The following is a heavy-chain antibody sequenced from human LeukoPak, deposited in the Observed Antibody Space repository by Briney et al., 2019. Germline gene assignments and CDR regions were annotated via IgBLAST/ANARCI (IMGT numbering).Heavy chain of an antibody. J-gene: IGHJ4*02. CDR1: GFTFSSYS. CDR3: AKGHGKQLWYDY. D-gene: IGHD5-18*01. CDR2: ISSSSSYI. Sequence: GGSLRLSCAASGFTFSSYSMNWVRQAPGKGLEWVSSISSSSSYIYYADSVKGRFTISRDNSKNTLYLQMNSLRAEDTAVYYCAKGHGKQLWYDYWGQGTLVTVSS. V-gene: IGHV3-21*04.